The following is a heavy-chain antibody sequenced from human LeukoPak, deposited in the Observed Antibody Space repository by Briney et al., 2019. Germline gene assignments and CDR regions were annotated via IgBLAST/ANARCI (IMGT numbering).Heavy chain of an antibody. CDR3: AKRDTSGWPPVGLGY. D-gene: IGHD6-19*01. J-gene: IGHJ4*02. CDR2: IRYDGSNK. Sequence: PGGSLRLSCAASGFTFSDYYMSWIRQAPGKGLEWVAFIRYDGSNKYYADSVKGRFTISRDNSKNTLYLQMNSLRAEDTAVYYCAKRDTSGWPPVGLGYWGQGTLVTVSS. CDR1: GFTFSDYY. V-gene: IGHV3-30*02.